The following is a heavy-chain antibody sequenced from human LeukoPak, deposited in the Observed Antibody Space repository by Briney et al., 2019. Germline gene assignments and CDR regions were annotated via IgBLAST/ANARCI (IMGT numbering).Heavy chain of an antibody. V-gene: IGHV3-7*01. CDR3: VRGTRSNSF. J-gene: IGHJ4*02. CDR1: GFTFRNYW. D-gene: IGHD6-6*01. CDR2: IKEDGSDK. Sequence: PGGSLRLSCTASGFTFRNYWMSWVRQPPGKGLECVAYIKEDGSDKNYVDSVKGRFTISRDNAKSSLYLQMNSLRVEDTAVYYCVRGTRSNSFWGQGTQVTVSS.